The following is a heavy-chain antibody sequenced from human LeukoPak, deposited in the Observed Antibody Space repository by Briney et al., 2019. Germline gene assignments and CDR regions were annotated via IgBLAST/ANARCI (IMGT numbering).Heavy chain of an antibody. CDR3: ARVARVVAPKVPPT. D-gene: IGHD5-12*01. CDR2: IYYSGST. V-gene: IGHV4-61*01. Sequence: PSETLSLTCTVSGGSVSSGSYYWSWIRQPPGKGLEWIGYIYYSGSTNYNSSLKSRVTISVDRSKNQFKNQFSLRLSSVTAADTAVYYCARVARVVAPKVPPTWGPGTLVTVSS. CDR1: GGSVSSGSYY. J-gene: IGHJ5*02.